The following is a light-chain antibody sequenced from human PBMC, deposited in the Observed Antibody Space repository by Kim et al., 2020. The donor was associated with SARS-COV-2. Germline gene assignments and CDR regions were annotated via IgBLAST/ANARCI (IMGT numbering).Light chain of an antibody. CDR1: SSNIGSNY. J-gene: IGLJ2*01. V-gene: IGLV1-51*01. CDR3: GTWDNSLNAVV. Sequence: GKHVTISCSGRSSNIGSNYVSWYQQFPGTAPKVLISDTNKRPSGIPDRFSGSKSGASATLAITGLQTGDEADYFCGTWDNSLNAVVFGGGTQLTVL. CDR2: DTN.